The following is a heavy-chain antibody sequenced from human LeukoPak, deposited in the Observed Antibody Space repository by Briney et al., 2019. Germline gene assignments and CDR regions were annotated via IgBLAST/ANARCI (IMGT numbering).Heavy chain of an antibody. CDR1: GFTFSSYA. V-gene: IGHV3-48*04. D-gene: IGHD6-19*01. J-gene: IGHJ3*02. CDR2: ISSSSSTI. CDR3: ARQAGYSSGWYGTDAFDI. Sequence: GGSLRLSCAASGFTFSSYAMNWVRQAPGKGLEWVSYISSSSSTIYYADSVKGRFTISRDNAKNSLYLQMNSLRAEDTAVYYCARQAGYSSGWYGTDAFDIWGQGTMVTVSS.